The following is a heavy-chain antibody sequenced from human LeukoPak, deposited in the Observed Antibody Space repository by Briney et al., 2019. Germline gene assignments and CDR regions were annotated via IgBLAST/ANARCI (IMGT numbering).Heavy chain of an antibody. Sequence: GASVKVSCKASGYTFTSYGISWVRQAPGQGLDWLGWISAYNGNTNYAQKLQGRVTMTTDTSTSTAYMELRSLRSDDTAVYYCARGGIAVAEGDAFDIWGQGTMVTVSS. V-gene: IGHV1-18*01. D-gene: IGHD6-19*01. J-gene: IGHJ3*02. CDR3: ARGGIAVAEGDAFDI. CDR2: ISAYNGNT. CDR1: GYTFTSYG.